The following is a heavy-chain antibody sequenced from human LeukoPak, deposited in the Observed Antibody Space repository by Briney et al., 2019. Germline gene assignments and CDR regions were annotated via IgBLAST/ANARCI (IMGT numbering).Heavy chain of an antibody. V-gene: IGHV4-34*12. Sequence: PSETLSLTYAVYGESLNYYYWSWIRQSPEKGLEWIGEVFDGKTTNYNPSLKSRVTISAVTSSNQFSLNLKSVIAADTAVYYCASGAWATRLHSWAQGTLVIVSS. J-gene: IGHJ4*02. CDR1: GESLNYYY. D-gene: IGHD5-24*01. CDR3: ASGAWATRLHS. CDR2: VFDGKTT.